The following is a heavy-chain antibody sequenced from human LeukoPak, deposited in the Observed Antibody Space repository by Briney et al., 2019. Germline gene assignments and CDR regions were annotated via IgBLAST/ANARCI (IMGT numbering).Heavy chain of an antibody. CDR2: IKSDGSST. CDR1: GFTFSNYW. V-gene: IGHV3-74*01. J-gene: IGHJ4*02. Sequence: GGSLRLSCAASGFTFSNYWMHWVRQAPGEALMWVSRIKSDGSSTTYADSVKGRFTISRDNSKNTLYLEMSSLRVEDTAIYYCAKWPEGAMDYFDYWGQGTLVTVSS. D-gene: IGHD2-8*01. CDR3: AKWPEGAMDYFDY.